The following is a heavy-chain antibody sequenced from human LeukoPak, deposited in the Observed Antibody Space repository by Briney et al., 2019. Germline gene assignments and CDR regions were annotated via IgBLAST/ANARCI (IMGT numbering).Heavy chain of an antibody. CDR1: GFTPSSNY. D-gene: IGHD3-22*01. J-gene: IGHJ2*01. Sequence: GGSLRLPCTAPGFTPSSNYTNHLPQAPRKALEYVSVINSGGNAYYADSVKGRFTISRDNSKNMLYLQMNSLRAKDTAVYYCARSQGGTMSLRHFDLWGRGTLVTVSS. V-gene: IGHV3-53*01. CDR2: INSGGNA. CDR3: ARSQGGTMSLRHFDL.